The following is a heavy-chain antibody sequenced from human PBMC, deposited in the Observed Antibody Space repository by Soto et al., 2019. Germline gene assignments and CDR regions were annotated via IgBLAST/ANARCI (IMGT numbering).Heavy chain of an antibody. J-gene: IGHJ4*02. CDR2: IIPLFGTP. V-gene: IGHV1-69*01. Sequence: QVQLVQSGAEVKKPGSSVKVSCKASGGIFSTYAISCLRQAPGQGLEWMGGIIPLFGTPNYAQRFQGRVTITADESTSTAYMELSRLRSEDTAVYYCARDRDDYGSGNYYDRFDFWGQGTLVTVSS. CDR1: GGIFSTYA. D-gene: IGHD3-10*01. CDR3: ARDRDDYGSGNYYDRFDF.